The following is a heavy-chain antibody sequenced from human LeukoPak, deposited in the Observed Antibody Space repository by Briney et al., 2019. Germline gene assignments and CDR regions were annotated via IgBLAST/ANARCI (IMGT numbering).Heavy chain of an antibody. Sequence: GGCLRLSCAASGCTFSSYWMHWVRQAPGKGLVWVSRINGDGSSTTYVDSVMGRFTISRENAKNTLYLQMNSVRAEDTAVYYCARGNIAAAGVHYWGQGTLVIVSS. D-gene: IGHD6-13*01. CDR1: GCTFSSYW. CDR2: INGDGSST. CDR3: ARGNIAAAGVHY. J-gene: IGHJ4*02. V-gene: IGHV3-74*01.